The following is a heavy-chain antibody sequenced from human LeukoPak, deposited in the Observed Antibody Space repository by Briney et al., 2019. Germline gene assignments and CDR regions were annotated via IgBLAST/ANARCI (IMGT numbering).Heavy chain of an antibody. J-gene: IGHJ2*01. V-gene: IGHV4-59*08. CDR2: IYYSGST. CDR3: ARRGSSWYGLVWYFDL. D-gene: IGHD6-13*01. CDR1: GGSISSYY. Sequence: PSETLSLTCTVSGGSISSYYCSWIRQPPGKGLEWIGYIYYSGSTNYNPSLKSRVTISVDTSKNQFSLKLSSVTAADTAVYYCARRGSSWYGLVWYFDLWGRGTLVTVSS.